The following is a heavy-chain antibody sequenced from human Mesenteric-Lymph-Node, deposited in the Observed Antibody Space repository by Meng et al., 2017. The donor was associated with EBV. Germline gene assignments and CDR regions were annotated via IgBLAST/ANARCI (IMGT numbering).Heavy chain of an antibody. J-gene: IGHJ4*02. CDR3: ARQYGSSFDY. D-gene: IGHD3-10*01. V-gene: IGHV4-39*01. CDR1: SDSISSTSYH. CDR2: IYSSGTI. Sequence: PVRSPGPCLGRPSGTLSLICTVASDSISSTSYHWGWISQPPGKGLEWIGSIYSSGTIYFNPSLESRVSISVDTSKKQFSLRLTSVTAADTAVYYCARQYGSSFDYWGQGTLVTVSS.